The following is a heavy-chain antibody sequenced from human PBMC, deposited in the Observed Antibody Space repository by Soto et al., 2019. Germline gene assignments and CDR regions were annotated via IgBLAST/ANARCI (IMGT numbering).Heavy chain of an antibody. D-gene: IGHD3-10*01. CDR3: ARPYYYGSGSYSPSGMDV. Sequence: QVQLVQSGAEVKKPGASVKVSCKASGYTFTSYDINWVRQATGQGLEWMGWMNPNSGNTGYAQKFQGRVTMTRNTSISKAYMELRSLRSEDTAVSYCARPYYYGSGSYSPSGMDVWGQGTTVTVSS. V-gene: IGHV1-8*01. CDR2: MNPNSGNT. CDR1: GYTFTSYD. J-gene: IGHJ6*02.